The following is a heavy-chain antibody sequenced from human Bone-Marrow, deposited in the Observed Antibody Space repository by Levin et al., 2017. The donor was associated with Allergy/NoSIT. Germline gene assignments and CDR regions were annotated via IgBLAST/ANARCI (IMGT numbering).Heavy chain of an antibody. CDR3: ARGRTSRGYSGFDPPFDF. J-gene: IGHJ4*02. V-gene: IGHV3-7*01. Sequence: GESLKISCSASGFTFNKYWMNWVRQAPGKGPQWVANIKEDGSEEYYLDSVKGQFTISRDNAKNSLYLQMSSLRAEDTAVYFCARGRTSRGYSGFDPPFDFWGQGTLVTVSP. CDR2: IKEDGSEE. CDR1: GFTFNKYW. D-gene: IGHD5-12*01.